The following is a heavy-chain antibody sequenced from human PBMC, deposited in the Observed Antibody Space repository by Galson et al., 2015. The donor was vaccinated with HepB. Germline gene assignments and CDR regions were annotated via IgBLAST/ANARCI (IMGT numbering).Heavy chain of an antibody. V-gene: IGHV3-21*01. CDR3: AGPPVGDPDSGTPLYYFDS. J-gene: IGHJ4*02. D-gene: IGHD3-10*01. CDR2: ISRKSNYI. Sequence: SLRLSCAGSGFTFKTYSMNWIRQAPGKGLEWVSSISRKSNYIYYADSVKGRFTISRDNAKKSLFLQMNTLRAEDTAVYFCAGPPVGDPDSGTPLYYFDSWGQGTLVIVSS. CDR1: GFTFKTYS.